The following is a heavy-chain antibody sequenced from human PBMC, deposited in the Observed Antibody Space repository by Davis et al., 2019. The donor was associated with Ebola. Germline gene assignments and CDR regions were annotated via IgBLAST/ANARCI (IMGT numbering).Heavy chain of an antibody. J-gene: IGHJ3*02. CDR1: GGSTSSGGYS. Sequence: SETLSPTCAVSGGSTSSGGYSCSWIRQPPGKGLEWIAYIYHSGSTYYNPSLKSRVTISVHRSKNQFSLKLSSVTAADTAVDYCARGPYYYESSGHYPRAFDIWGQGTMVTVSS. CDR2: IYHSGST. V-gene: IGHV4-30-2*01. D-gene: IGHD3-22*01. CDR3: ARGPYYYESSGHYPRAFDI.